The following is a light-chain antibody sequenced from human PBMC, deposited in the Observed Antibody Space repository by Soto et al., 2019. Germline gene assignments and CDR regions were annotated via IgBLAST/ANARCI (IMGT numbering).Light chain of an antibody. Sequence: EIVLTQSPATLSLSPGERATLSCRASQSVSSYLAWYQQKPCQAPRLLIYDASNRATGIPARFSGSGSGKDFTLTISSLEPEDFAVYYCQQRSNWPVTFGQGTRLEIK. CDR2: DAS. V-gene: IGKV3-11*01. J-gene: IGKJ5*01. CDR3: QQRSNWPVT. CDR1: QSVSSY.